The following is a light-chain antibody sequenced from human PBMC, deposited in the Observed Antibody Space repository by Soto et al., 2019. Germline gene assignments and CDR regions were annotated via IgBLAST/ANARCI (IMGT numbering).Light chain of an antibody. J-gene: IGKJ1*01. CDR1: QRVSSN. CDR3: QQYNNWPPRGT. Sequence: EIVMTQSPATLSVSPGERATLSCRASQRVSSNLAWYQQKPGQAPRLLIYGASTRATGIPARFSGSGSETEFTLTISSLQSEDFAVYYCQQYNNWPPRGTFGQGTKVEIK. CDR2: GAS. V-gene: IGKV3-15*01.